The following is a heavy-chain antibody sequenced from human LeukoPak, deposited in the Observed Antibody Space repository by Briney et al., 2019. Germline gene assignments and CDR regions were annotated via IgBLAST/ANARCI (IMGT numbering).Heavy chain of an antibody. V-gene: IGHV4-59*01. J-gene: IGHJ5*02. Sequence: SETLSLTCTVSGGSIGNYYWSWIRQTPGKGLQWIGYIHDGGYSNSNPSLKSRVTMSLDTSKNQFSLKLTSVTAADTAVYYCARDLSTGTTVYWFDPWGQGTLVTVSS. D-gene: IGHD1-1*01. CDR1: GGSIGNYY. CDR2: IHDGGYS. CDR3: ARDLSTGTTVYWFDP.